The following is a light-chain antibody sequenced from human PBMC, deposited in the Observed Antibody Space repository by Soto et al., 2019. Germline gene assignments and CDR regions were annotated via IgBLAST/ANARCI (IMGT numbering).Light chain of an antibody. V-gene: IGKV1-5*01. J-gene: IGKJ3*01. CDR3: QQYKNWPPIT. Sequence: DIQMTQSPSTLSASVGDRVTITCRDSESIRTWLAWYQHKPGKAPKFLIYDASTLESGVPSRFSGSGSGAEFTLTISSLQPEDFAFYYCQQYKNWPPITFGQGTKVDIK. CDR2: DAS. CDR1: ESIRTW.